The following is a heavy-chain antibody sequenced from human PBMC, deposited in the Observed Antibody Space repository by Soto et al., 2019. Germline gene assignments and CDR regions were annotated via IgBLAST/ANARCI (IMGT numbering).Heavy chain of an antibody. CDR3: ARGIAVAGTIDY. CDR1: GGTFSSYA. Sequence: GASVKVSCKASGGTFSSYAISWVRQAPGQGLEWMGGIIPIFGTANYAQKFQGRVTITADESTSTAYMELSSLRSADTAVYYCARGIAVAGTIDYWGQGTLVTVSS. J-gene: IGHJ4*02. CDR2: IIPIFGTA. D-gene: IGHD6-19*01. V-gene: IGHV1-69*13.